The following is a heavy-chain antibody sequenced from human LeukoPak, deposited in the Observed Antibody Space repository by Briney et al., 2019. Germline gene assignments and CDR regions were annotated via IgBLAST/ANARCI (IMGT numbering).Heavy chain of an antibody. J-gene: IGHJ4*02. D-gene: IGHD6-19*01. Sequence: PGGSLRLSCAASGFTFDDYAMHWVRQAPGKGLEWVSGISWNSGNIGYADSVKGRFTISRDNAKNSLYLQMNSLRAEDTALYYCAKTYSSGWYYFDYWGQGTLVTVSS. V-gene: IGHV3-9*01. CDR3: AKTYSSGWYYFDY. CDR2: ISWNSGNI. CDR1: GFTFDDYA.